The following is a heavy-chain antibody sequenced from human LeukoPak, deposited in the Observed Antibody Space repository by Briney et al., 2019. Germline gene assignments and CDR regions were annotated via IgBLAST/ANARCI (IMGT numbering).Heavy chain of an antibody. J-gene: IGHJ5*02. V-gene: IGHV4-31*03. CDR2: IYYSGST. Sequence: SETLSLTCTVSGGSISSGGYYWSWIRQHPGKGLEWIGYIYYSGSTYYNPSLKSRVTISVDTSKNQFSLKLSSVTAADTAVYYCARGGVFSQGNWFDPWGQGTLVTVSS. D-gene: IGHD3-16*01. CDR1: GGSISSGGYY. CDR3: ARGGVFSQGNWFDP.